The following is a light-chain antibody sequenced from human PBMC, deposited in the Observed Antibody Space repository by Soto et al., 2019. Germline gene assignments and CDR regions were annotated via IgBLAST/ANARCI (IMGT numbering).Light chain of an antibody. CDR1: SSDVGAYIY. CDR3: SSYTT. Sequence: QSVLTQPASVSGSPGQSITISCGGTSSDVGAYIYVSWYQQYPGKAPKLIIYEVNNRPSGVSGRFSGSKSDTTAYLTISGLQTEDETDYYFSSYTTFATGTKVTVL. CDR2: EVN. V-gene: IGLV2-14*03. J-gene: IGLJ1*01.